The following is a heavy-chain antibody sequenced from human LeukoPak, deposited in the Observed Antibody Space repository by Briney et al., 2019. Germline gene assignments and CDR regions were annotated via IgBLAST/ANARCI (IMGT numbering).Heavy chain of an antibody. Sequence: TFTDYYMXXXQQAPGKGLEWXGLVDPEDGETIYAEKFQGRVTITADTSTDTAYMELSSLRSEDTAVYYCATDRGGNSLDFQHWGQGTLVTVSS. CDR3: ATDRGGNSLDFQH. D-gene: IGHD4-23*01. V-gene: IGHV1-69-2*01. J-gene: IGHJ1*01. CDR2: VDPEDGET. CDR1: TFTDYY.